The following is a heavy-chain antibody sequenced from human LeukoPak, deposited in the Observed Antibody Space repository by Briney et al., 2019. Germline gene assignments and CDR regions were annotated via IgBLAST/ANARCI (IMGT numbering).Heavy chain of an antibody. J-gene: IGHJ2*01. D-gene: IGHD1-26*01. CDR1: GFTFSSYW. Sequence: GSLRLSCAASGFTFSSYWMSWVRQAPGKGLEWVANIKQDGSEKYYVDSVKGRFTISRDNAKNSLYLQMNSLRAEDTAVYYCARDQRGWELLSRLRQFYWYFDLWGRGTLVTVSS. CDR2: IKQDGSEK. CDR3: ARDQRGWELLSRLRQFYWYFDL. V-gene: IGHV3-7*01.